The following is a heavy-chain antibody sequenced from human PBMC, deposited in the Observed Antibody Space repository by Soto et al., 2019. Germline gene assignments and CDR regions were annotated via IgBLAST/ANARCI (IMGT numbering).Heavy chain of an antibody. CDR3: AGDPKGNFDY. CDR2: IYYSGST. J-gene: IGHJ4*02. V-gene: IGHV4-59*08. Sequence: SETLSLTCTGSGGSMSSYYWSWIRQPPGKGLEWIGYIYYSGSTNYNPSLKSRVTISVDTSKNQFSLKLSSVTAADTAVYYCAGDPKGNFDYWGQGTLVTVSS. D-gene: IGHD6-13*01. CDR1: GGSMSSYY.